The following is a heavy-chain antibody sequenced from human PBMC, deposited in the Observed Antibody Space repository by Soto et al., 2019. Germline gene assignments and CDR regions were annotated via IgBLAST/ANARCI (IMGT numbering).Heavy chain of an antibody. CDR1: GFTFSSYS. D-gene: IGHD6-13*01. CDR3: ARDVIAAAGYDY. Sequence: GGSLRLSCAASGFTFSSYSMNWVRQAPGKGLEWVSSISSSSSYIYYADSVKGRFTISRDNAKNSLYLQMNSLRAEDTAVYYCARDVIAAAGYDYWGQGTLVTVSS. CDR2: ISSSSSYI. V-gene: IGHV3-21*01. J-gene: IGHJ4*02.